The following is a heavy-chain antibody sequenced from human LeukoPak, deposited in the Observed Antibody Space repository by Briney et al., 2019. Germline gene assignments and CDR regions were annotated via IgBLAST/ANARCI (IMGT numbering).Heavy chain of an antibody. Sequence: PGGSLRLSCAASGLTFSKSALTWVRQAPGKGLVWVSRINSDGSSTSYADSVKGRFTISRDNAKNTLYLQMNSLRAEDTAVYYCARGRYDFWSGYGGPPDYWGQGTLVTVSS. CDR2: INSDGSST. CDR1: GLTFSKSA. J-gene: IGHJ4*02. D-gene: IGHD3-3*01. CDR3: ARGRYDFWSGYGGPPDY. V-gene: IGHV3-74*01.